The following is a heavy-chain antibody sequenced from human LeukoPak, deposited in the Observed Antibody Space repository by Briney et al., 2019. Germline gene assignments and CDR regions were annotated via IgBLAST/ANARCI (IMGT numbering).Heavy chain of an antibody. D-gene: IGHD3-10*01. CDR3: AREGNYYGSGNYNRYFQYHMDV. J-gene: IGHJ6*03. Sequence: ASVKVSCKASGYTFTGYYMHWVRQAPGQGLEWMGINNPSDGSASYAQKFQGRVTLTRDMSTATVYMELSSLRSEDTAVYYCAREGNYYGSGNYNRYFQYHMDVRGKGTTVTVSS. V-gene: IGHV1-46*01. CDR1: GYTFTGYY. CDR2: NNPSDGSA.